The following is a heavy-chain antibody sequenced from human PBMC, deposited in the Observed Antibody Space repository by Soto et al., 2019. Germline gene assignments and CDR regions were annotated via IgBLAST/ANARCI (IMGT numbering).Heavy chain of an antibody. CDR3: ARDRGVSSWSFLSYYYYGMDV. D-gene: IGHD6-13*01. CDR1: GFTFSSYG. Sequence: PGGSLRLSCAASGFTFSSYGMHWVRQAPGKGLEWVAVIWYDGSNKYYADSVKGRFTISRDNSKNTLYLQMNSLRAEDTAVYYCARDRGVSSWSFLSYYYYGMDVWGQGTTVTVSS. CDR2: IWYDGSNK. J-gene: IGHJ6*02. V-gene: IGHV3-33*01.